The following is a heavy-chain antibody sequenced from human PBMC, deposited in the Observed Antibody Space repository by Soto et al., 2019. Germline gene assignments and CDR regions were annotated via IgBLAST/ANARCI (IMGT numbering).Heavy chain of an antibody. V-gene: IGHV3-23*01. J-gene: IGHJ4*02. CDR1: GFSFSSLA. D-gene: IGHD3-9*01. CDR2: ISGSGGST. Sequence: GGSVRLSCAASGFSFSSLAMSWVRQAPGKGPEWVSAISGSGGSTYYADSVKGRFTISRDNSKNTLYLQMNSLRAEDTAVYYCAKDSSRYYDILTGYATSRVTLDYWGQGTLVTVSS. CDR3: AKDSSRYYDILTGYATSRVTLDY.